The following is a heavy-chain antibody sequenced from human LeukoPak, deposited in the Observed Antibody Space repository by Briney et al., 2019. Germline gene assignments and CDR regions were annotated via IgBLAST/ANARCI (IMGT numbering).Heavy chain of an antibody. J-gene: IGHJ4*02. CDR1: GGSISSYY. D-gene: IGHD5-18*01. Sequence: PSETLSLTCTVSGGSISSYYWSWLRQPPGKGLEWIGYIYYSGSTNYIPSLTSRVTISVDTSKNQFSLKLTSVTAADTAVYYCARHLRGYSYGPFDYWGQGTLVTVSS. CDR2: IYYSGST. V-gene: IGHV4-59*08. CDR3: ARHLRGYSYGPFDY.